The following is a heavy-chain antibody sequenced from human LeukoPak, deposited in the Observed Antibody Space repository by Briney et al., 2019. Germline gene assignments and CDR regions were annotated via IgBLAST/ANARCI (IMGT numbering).Heavy chain of an antibody. CDR2: IDPNSGGT. CDR1: GYTFTGYY. V-gene: IGHV1-2*02. J-gene: IGHJ4*02. Sequence: ASVKVSCKASGYTFTGYYMHWVRQARGQGLEWMGWIDPNSGGTNYAQKFQGRVTMTRDTSISTAYMELSRLRSDDTAVYYCARAYSSGWYQSGVYFDYWGQGTLVTVSS. CDR3: ARAYSSGWYQSGVYFDY. D-gene: IGHD6-19*01.